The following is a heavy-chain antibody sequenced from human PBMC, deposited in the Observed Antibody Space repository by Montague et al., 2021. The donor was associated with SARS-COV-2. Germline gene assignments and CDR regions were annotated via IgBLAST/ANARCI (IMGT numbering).Heavy chain of an antibody. Sequence: SLRLSCAASGFTFSSYSMSWVRQAPGKGLEWVSVISGSGGSTYYADSVKGRFTISRDNSKNTLYLQMNSLRAEYTAVFYCAKMAYSDWVIGFYGMNVWGQGTTVTASS. V-gene: IGHV3-23*01. CDR2: ISGSGGST. J-gene: IGHJ6*02. CDR1: GFTFSSYS. CDR3: AKMAYSDWVIGFYGMNV. D-gene: IGHD3-9*01.